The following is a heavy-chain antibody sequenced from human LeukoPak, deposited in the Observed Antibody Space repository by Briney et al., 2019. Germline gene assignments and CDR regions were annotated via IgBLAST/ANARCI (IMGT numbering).Heavy chain of an antibody. CDR1: GFTVSSNY. J-gene: IGHJ4*02. CDR2: IYSGGST. D-gene: IGHD6-19*01. Sequence: TGGSLRLSCAASGFTVSSNYMSWVRQAPGKGLEWVSVIYSGGSTYYADSVKGRFTISRDNSKNTLYLQMNSLRAEDTAVYYCARVSQWLVDYWAREPWSPSPQ. V-gene: IGHV3-66*01. CDR3: ARVSQWLVDY.